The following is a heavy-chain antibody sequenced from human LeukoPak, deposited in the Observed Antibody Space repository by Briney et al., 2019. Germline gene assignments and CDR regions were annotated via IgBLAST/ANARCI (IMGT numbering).Heavy chain of an antibody. V-gene: IGHV4-30-2*01. CDR3: AAKPRPEVVPAANIGWFDP. CDR1: GGSISSGGYY. CDR2: IYHSGST. D-gene: IGHD2-2*01. J-gene: IGHJ5*02. Sequence: SETLSLTCTVSGGSISSGGYYWSWIRQPPGKGLEWLGYIYHSGSTYYNPSLKSRVTMSVDRSKNQFSLKLSSVTAADTSVYYCAAKPRPEVVPAANIGWFDPWGQGTLVTVSS.